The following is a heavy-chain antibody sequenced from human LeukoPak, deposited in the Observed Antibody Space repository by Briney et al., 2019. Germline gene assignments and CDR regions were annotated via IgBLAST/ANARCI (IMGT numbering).Heavy chain of an antibody. CDR3: ARLSGLTRYYISYPFDY. Sequence: GESLKISCKGSGYSFTSYWIGWVRQMPGKGLEWMGILYPGDSDTKYSPSFQGQVTISADKSISTAYPQWSSLKASDTAMYYCARLSGLTRYYISYPFDYWGQGTLVTVSS. D-gene: IGHD3-9*01. CDR2: LYPGDSDT. J-gene: IGHJ4*02. V-gene: IGHV5-51*01. CDR1: GYSFTSYW.